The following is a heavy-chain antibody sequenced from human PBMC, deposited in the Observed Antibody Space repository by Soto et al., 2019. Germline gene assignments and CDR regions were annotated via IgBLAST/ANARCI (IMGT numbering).Heavy chain of an antibody. CDR2: INAGNGNT. CDR1: GYTFTSYA. V-gene: IGHV1-3*01. J-gene: IGHJ4*02. Sequence: QVQLVQSGAEVKKPGASVMVSCKASGYTFTSYAMHWVRQAPGQRLEWMGWINAGNGNTKYSHKFQGRVTITRDTSASTAYMELSSLRSEDTAVYYCARDLQADYWGQGTLVTVSS. CDR3: ARDLQADY.